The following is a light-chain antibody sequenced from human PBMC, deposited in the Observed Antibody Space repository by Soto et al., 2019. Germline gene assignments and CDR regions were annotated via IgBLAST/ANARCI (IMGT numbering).Light chain of an antibody. CDR1: QTISTY. V-gene: IGKV1-39*01. J-gene: IGKJ2*01. CDR2: AAS. CDR3: QQSYSTPRT. Sequence: DIQMTQSPSSLSASVGDRVTITCRASQTISTYLNWYQHKPGKAPNLLIYAASYLQSGVPSRFSGSGSGTAFTLTISSLQPEDFATYYWQQSYSTPRTFGQGTKLEIK.